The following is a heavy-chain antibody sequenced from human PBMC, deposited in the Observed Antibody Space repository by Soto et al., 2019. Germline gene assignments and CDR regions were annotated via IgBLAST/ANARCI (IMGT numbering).Heavy chain of an antibody. Sequence: QVQLVESGGGVVQPGRSLRLSCAASGFTFSSYGMHWVRQAPGKGLEWVAVISYDGSNKYYADSVKGRFTISRDNSKNTLYLQMNSLRAEDTAVYYCAKDRHYYDSSGRKFYYWGQGTLVTVSS. CDR3: AKDRHYYDSSGRKFYY. CDR1: GFTFSSYG. CDR2: ISYDGSNK. J-gene: IGHJ4*02. V-gene: IGHV3-30*18. D-gene: IGHD3-22*01.